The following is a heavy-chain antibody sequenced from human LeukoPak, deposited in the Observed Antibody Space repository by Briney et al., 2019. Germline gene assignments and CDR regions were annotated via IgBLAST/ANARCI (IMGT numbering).Heavy chain of an antibody. D-gene: IGHD4-23*01. Sequence: SETLSLTCTVSGVSISSSNSYWGWIRQSPGRGLEWIGEVNYSGSSTNYNPSFKSRVTVSVDTARNQFSLTLSSVTAADTAVYYCARDDFGGTHDTFDVWGQGTVVTVSS. CDR1: GVSISSSNSY. J-gene: IGHJ3*01. CDR2: VNYSGSST. CDR3: ARDDFGGTHDTFDV. V-gene: IGHV4-39*07.